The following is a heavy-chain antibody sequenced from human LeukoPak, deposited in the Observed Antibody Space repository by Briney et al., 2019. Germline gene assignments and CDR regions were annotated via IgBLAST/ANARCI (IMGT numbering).Heavy chain of an antibody. CDR2: ISSSSSYI. CDR3: ARDYRRDYYGSGSYYNPHY. J-gene: IGHJ4*02. V-gene: IGHV3-21*01. D-gene: IGHD3-10*01. CDR1: GFTFSSYS. Sequence: GGSLRLSCAASGFTFSSYSMNWVRQAPGKGLEWVSSISSSSSYIYYADSVKGRFTISRDNAKNSLYLQMNSLRAEDTAVYYCARDYRRDYYGSGSYYNPHYWGQGTLVTVSS.